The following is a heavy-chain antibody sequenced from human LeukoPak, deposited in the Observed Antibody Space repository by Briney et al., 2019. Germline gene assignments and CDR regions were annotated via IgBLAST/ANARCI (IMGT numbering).Heavy chain of an antibody. D-gene: IGHD3-22*01. Sequence: PGRSLRLSCAASGFTFSSYGMHWVRQAPGKGLEWVAVIWYGGSNKYYADSVKGRFTISRDNSKNTLYLQMNSLRAEDTAVYYCAAEGYYDSSGYSPFDYWGQGTLVTVSS. CDR2: IWYGGSNK. J-gene: IGHJ4*02. CDR1: GFTFSSYG. V-gene: IGHV3-33*08. CDR3: AAEGYYDSSGYSPFDY.